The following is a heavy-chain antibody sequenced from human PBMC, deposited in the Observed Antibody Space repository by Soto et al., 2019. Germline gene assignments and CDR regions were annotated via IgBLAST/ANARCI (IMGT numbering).Heavy chain of an antibody. CDR1: RFTFSTYA. D-gene: IGHD2-2*01. V-gene: IGHV3-23*01. CDR2: ISGSGGGT. J-gene: IGHJ4*02. Sequence: GGSLRLSCAASRFTFSTYAMSWVRQAPGKGLEWVSGISGSGGGTYYADSVKGRFTISRDNSKNTLYLQMNSLRAEDTAIYYCAKGYCTSTSCLWPTGAHDCWGQGTLVTVSS. CDR3: AKGYCTSTSCLWPTGAHDC.